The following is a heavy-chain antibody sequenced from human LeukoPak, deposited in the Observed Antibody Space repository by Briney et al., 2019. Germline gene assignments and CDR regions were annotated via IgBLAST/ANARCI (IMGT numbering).Heavy chain of an antibody. V-gene: IGHV4-34*01. Sequence: SETLSLTCAVYGGSFSGYYWSWIRQPPGKGLEWIGEINHSGSTNYNPSLKSRVTISVDTSKNQFSLKLSSVTAADTAVYYCARVGFSGDGYNWGFYYYSYMDVWGKGTTVTVSS. J-gene: IGHJ6*03. CDR1: GGSFSGYY. D-gene: IGHD5-24*01. CDR3: ARVGFSGDGYNWGFYYYSYMDV. CDR2: INHSGST.